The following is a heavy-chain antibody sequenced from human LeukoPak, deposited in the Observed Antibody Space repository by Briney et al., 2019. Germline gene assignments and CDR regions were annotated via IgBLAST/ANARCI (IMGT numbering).Heavy chain of an antibody. CDR3: ARDRIEGATSDFDY. CDR2: LYRGGNT. CDR1: GLTVSDNF. D-gene: IGHD2-21*01. J-gene: IGHJ4*02. Sequence: GGSLRLSCAASGLTVSDNFMSWVRQAPGKGLEWVSVLYRGGNTYYADSVRGRFTISRDNSKNMVYLQMNSLTAEDTAVYYCARDRIEGATSDFDYWGQGTLVTVSS. V-gene: IGHV3-66*01.